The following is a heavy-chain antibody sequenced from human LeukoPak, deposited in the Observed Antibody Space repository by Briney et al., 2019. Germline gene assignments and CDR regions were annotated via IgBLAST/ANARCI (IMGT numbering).Heavy chain of an antibody. Sequence: TSETLSLTCTVSGDSISSYYWSWIRQPPGKGLEWIGYIYYSGSTYYNPSLKSRVTISVDTSKNQFSLKLSSVTAADTAVYYCATYYYDSSGYSYYFDYWGQGTLVTVSS. V-gene: IGHV4-59*06. CDR2: IYYSGST. J-gene: IGHJ4*02. CDR3: ATYYYDSSGYSYYFDY. CDR1: GDSISSYY. D-gene: IGHD3-22*01.